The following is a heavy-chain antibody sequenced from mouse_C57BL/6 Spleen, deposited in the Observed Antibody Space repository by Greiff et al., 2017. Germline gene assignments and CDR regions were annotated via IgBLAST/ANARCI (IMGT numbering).Heavy chain of an antibody. CDR1: GFSLSTSGMG. Sequence: VMLVESGPGILQSSQTLSLTCSFSGFSLSTSGMGVSWIRQPSGKGLEWLAHIYWDDDKRYNPSLKSRLTISKDTSRNQVFLKITSVDTADTATYYCARKANWDLYYYAMDYWGQGTSVTVSS. J-gene: IGHJ4*01. CDR3: ARKANWDLYYYAMDY. CDR2: IYWDDDK. D-gene: IGHD4-1*01. V-gene: IGHV8-12*01.